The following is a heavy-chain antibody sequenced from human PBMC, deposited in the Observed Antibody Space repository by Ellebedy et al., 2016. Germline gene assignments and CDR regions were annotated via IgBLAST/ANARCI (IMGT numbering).Heavy chain of an antibody. J-gene: IGHJ3*02. D-gene: IGHD4-17*01. CDR2: ISSSSSYI. CDR3: ARGYGLGAFDS. V-gene: IGHV3-11*06. Sequence: GESLKISXAASGFTFSDYYMSWIRQAPGKGLEWVSSISSSSSYIYYADSVKGRFTISRDNAKNTLYLQMNSLRAEDTAVYYCARGYGLGAFDSWGQGTMVTVSS. CDR1: GFTFSDYY.